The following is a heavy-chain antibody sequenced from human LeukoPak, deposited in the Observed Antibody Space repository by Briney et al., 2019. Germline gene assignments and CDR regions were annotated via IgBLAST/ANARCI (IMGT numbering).Heavy chain of an antibody. V-gene: IGHV3-30*03. D-gene: IGHD3-10*01. CDR3: ARDLSPVVRASPMGY. Sequence: GGSLRLSCAASGFTFTSYGMHCVRQAPGKGLEWAALITYDGYYKYYSDSVKGRFTISSDTSKNTLYLQMNSLRAEDTAVYYCARDLSPVVRASPMGYWGQGTLVTVSS. CDR2: ITYDGYYK. CDR1: GFTFTSYG. J-gene: IGHJ4*02.